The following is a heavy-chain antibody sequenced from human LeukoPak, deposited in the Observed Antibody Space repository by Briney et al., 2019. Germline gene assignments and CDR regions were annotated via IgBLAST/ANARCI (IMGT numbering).Heavy chain of an antibody. Sequence: PSETLSLTCTVSGGSISSYYWSWIRQPPGNGLEWIGYIYYSGSTNYNPSLKSRVTISVDTSKNQFSLKLSSVTAADTAVYYCARDPSYGDDAFDIWGQGTMVTVSS. CDR1: GGSISSYY. D-gene: IGHD4-17*01. J-gene: IGHJ3*02. CDR2: IYYSGST. CDR3: ARDPSYGDDAFDI. V-gene: IGHV4-59*01.